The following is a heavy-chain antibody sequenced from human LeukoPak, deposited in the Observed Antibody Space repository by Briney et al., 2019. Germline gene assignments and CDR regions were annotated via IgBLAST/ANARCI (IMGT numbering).Heavy chain of an antibody. D-gene: IGHD3-9*01. J-gene: IGHJ4*02. CDR2: ISAYNGNT. V-gene: IGHV1-18*01. CDR1: GYTFTSYG. Sequence: ASVTVFCTASGYTFTSYGISWVRQAPGQGLEWMGWISAYNGNTNYAQKLQGRVTMTTDTSTSTAYMELRSLRSDDTAVYYCARQFSLRENVDYWGQGTLVTVSS. CDR3: ARQFSLRENVDY.